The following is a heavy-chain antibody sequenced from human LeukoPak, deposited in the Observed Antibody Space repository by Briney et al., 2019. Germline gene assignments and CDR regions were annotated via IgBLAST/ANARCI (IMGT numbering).Heavy chain of an antibody. CDR1: GFNFSRYS. D-gene: IGHD3-3*01. Sequence: PGGSLRPSCAVSGFNFSRYSMNWVRQAPGKGLEWVSSITFRSTYKYYADSVKGRFTISRDNAKNSLYLQMNSLRAEDTAVYYCARLRYDDFWSGSWRYYYSMDVWGKGTTVTVSS. CDR3: ARLRYDDFWSGSWRYYYSMDV. J-gene: IGHJ6*03. V-gene: IGHV3-21*01. CDR2: ITFRSTYK.